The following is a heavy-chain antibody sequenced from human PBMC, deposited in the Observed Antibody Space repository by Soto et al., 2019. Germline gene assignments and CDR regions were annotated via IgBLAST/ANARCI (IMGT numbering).Heavy chain of an antibody. CDR1: GFTFSSYA. CDR3: AKDTIYYDSSGYYQGFDY. V-gene: IGHV3-23*01. Sequence: GGSLRLSCAASGFTFSSYAMSWVRQAPGKGLEWVSAISGSGGSTYYADSVKGRFTISRDNSKNTLYLQVNSLRAEDTAVYYCAKDTIYYDSSGYYQGFDYWGQGTLVTVSS. J-gene: IGHJ4*02. D-gene: IGHD3-22*01. CDR2: ISGSGGST.